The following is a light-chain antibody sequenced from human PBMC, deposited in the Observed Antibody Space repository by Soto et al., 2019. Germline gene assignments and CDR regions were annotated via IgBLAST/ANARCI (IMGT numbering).Light chain of an antibody. V-gene: IGLV2-23*01. J-gene: IGLJ2*01. Sequence: QSVLTQPASVSGSPGQSITISCTGSSSDAGGYDIVSWYQQHPGKAPKLLIYEGTRRPSGVSHRFSASKTGNTASLSISGLQAEDEGDYYCCSYAGSSTVVFGGGTKLTVL. CDR2: EGT. CDR1: SSDAGGYDI. CDR3: CSYAGSSTVV.